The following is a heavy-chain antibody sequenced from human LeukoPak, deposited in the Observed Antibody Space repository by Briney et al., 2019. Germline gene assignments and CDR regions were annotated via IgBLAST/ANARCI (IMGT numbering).Heavy chain of an antibody. CDR2: IYYSGST. D-gene: IGHD3-10*01. CDR3: AREVGTYYGSGSYYRGGWFDP. J-gene: IGHJ5*02. Sequence: SETLSLTCTVSGGSISSYYWSWIRQPPGKGLEWIGYIYYSGSTNYNPSLKNRVTISVDTSTNQFSLKLSSVTAADTAVYYCAREVGTYYGSGSYYRGGWFDPWGQGTLVTVSS. CDR1: GGSISSYY. V-gene: IGHV4-59*01.